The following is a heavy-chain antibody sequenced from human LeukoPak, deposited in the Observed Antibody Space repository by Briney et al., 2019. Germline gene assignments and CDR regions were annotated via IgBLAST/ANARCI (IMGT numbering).Heavy chain of an antibody. CDR2: IIPIFGTA. J-gene: IGHJ5*02. CDR1: GGTFSSYA. V-gene: IGHV1-69*13. D-gene: IGHD3-3*01. CDR3: ARGQTIFGVVIDWFDP. Sequence: SVKVSCKASGGTFSSYAISWVRQAPGQGLEWMGGIIPIFGTANYAQKFQGRVTITADESTSTAYMELSSLRSEDTAVYYCARGQTIFGVVIDWFDPWGQGTLVTVSS.